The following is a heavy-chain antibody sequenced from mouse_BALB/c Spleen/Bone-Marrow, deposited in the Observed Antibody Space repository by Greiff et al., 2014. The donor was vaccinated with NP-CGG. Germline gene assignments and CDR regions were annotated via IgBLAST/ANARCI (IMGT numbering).Heavy chain of an antibody. J-gene: IGHJ1*01. CDR1: GYVFSSSW. V-gene: IGHV1-82*01. Sequence: QVQLQQSGPGLVKPGASVKISCRASGYVFSSSWMNWVKQRPGQGLEWIGRIYPGDGNTNYNGKFKGKSTVTAEPSSSTAYMQISSLTSVDTAVYFCARRRTFITSVVDYFDVWGAGTTVTVSS. CDR3: ARRRTFITSVVDYFDV. CDR2: IYPGDGNT. D-gene: IGHD1-1*01.